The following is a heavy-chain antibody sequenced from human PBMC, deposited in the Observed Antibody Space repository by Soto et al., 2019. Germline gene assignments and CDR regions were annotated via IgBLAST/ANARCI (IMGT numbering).Heavy chain of an antibody. CDR3: ARDGRWLQFRSGYFDY. V-gene: IGHV3-30-3*01. Sequence: QVQLVESGGGVVQPGRSLRHSCAASGFTFSSYAMHWVRQAPGKGLEWVAVISYDGSNKYYADSVKGRFTISRDNSKNTLYLQMNSLRAEDTAVYYCARDGRWLQFRSGYFDYWGQGTLVTVSS. D-gene: IGHD5-12*01. CDR2: ISYDGSNK. CDR1: GFTFSSYA. J-gene: IGHJ4*02.